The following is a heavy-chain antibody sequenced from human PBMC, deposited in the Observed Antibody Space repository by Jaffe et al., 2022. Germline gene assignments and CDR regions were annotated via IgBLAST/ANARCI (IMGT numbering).Heavy chain of an antibody. V-gene: IGHV3-72*01. D-gene: IGHD3-10*01. CDR2: IRDKANSYTT. J-gene: IGHJ3*01. CDR1: GFTFSDYY. CDR3: TRNYGSPWPGTFAF. Sequence: EVQLVESGGDLVQPGGSLRLSCAASGFTFSDYYMDWVRQAPGKGLEWVARIRDKANSYTTEYAASVTGRFTISRDDSKNSLYLRMSGLKSEDTAVYYCTRNYGSPWPGTFAFWGQGTMVTVSS.